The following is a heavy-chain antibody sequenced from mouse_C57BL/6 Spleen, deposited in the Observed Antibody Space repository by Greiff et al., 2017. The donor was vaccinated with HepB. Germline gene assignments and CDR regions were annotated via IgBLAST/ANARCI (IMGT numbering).Heavy chain of an antibody. CDR1: GFTFSSYA. V-gene: IGHV5-4*01. J-gene: IGHJ3*01. D-gene: IGHD1-1*01. Sequence: EVHLVESGGGLVKPGGSLKLSCAASGFTFSSYAMSWVRQTPEKRLEWVATISDGGSYTYYPDNVKGRFTISRDNAKNNLYLQMSHLKSEDTAMYYCARETTPFAYWGQGTLVTVSA. CDR3: ARETTPFAY. CDR2: ISDGGSYT.